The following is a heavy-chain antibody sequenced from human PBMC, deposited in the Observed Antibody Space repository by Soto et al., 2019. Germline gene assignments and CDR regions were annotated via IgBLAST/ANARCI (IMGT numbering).Heavy chain of an antibody. CDR2: ISGYNGKT. J-gene: IGHJ4*02. CDR3: ARDKMIDDFGLGTYDY. V-gene: IGHV1-18*04. Sequence: QVQLVQSGAEVKKPGASFKVSSKPPGYTFTSFGVIGLHQPPGQGLEWMGWISGYNGKTKYAQTLQGRVTMTADTSTSTVYMELRGLRSDDAAVYFCARDKMIDDFGLGTYDYWGQGTTVTVTS. D-gene: IGHD3-10*01. CDR1: GYTFTSFG.